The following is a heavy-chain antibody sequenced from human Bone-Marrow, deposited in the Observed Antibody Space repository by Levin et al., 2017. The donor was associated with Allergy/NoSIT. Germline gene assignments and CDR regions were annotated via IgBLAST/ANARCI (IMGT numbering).Heavy chain of an antibody. V-gene: IGHV2-26*01. CDR1: GFSLTEGRMG. D-gene: IGHD3-10*01. J-gene: IGHJ3*02. CDR3: ARLFYGSGFDI. Sequence: ESGPTLVKPTETLTLTCTVSGFSLTEGRMGVSWIRQPPGKALEWLAHSFSTDAKSYDTSLRSRLTIVKDTSKSQVVLTLTNMDPVDTGTYYCARLFYGSGFDIWGQGTVVTVSS. CDR2: SFSTDAK.